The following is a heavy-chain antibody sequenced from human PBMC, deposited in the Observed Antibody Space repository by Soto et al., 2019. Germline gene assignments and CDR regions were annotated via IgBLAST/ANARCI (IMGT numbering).Heavy chain of an antibody. D-gene: IGHD1-26*01. Sequence: AASVKVSCKASGYTFTSYGISWVRQAPGQGLEWMGWISAYNGNTNYAQKLQGRVTMTTDTSTSTAYMELRSLRSDDTAVYYCARHREWELLLGNGGYFDYWGQGTLVTVSS. CDR3: ARHREWELLLGNGGYFDY. CDR1: GYTFTSYG. V-gene: IGHV1-18*04. CDR2: ISAYNGNT. J-gene: IGHJ4*02.